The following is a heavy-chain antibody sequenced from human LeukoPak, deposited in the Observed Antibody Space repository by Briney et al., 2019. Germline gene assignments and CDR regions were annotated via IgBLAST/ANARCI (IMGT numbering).Heavy chain of an antibody. J-gene: IGHJ4*02. CDR3: AREATRSGSNDYYHFVY. CDR1: GGSFSGYY. V-gene: IGHV4-34*01. D-gene: IGHD3-16*01. CDR2: INHSGST. Sequence: PSETLSLTCAVYGGSFSGYYWSWIRQPPGKGLEWIGEINHSGSTNYNPSLKSRVTISVDTSKNQFSLKLSSVTAADTAVYYCAREATRSGSNDYYHFVYWGQGTLVTVSS.